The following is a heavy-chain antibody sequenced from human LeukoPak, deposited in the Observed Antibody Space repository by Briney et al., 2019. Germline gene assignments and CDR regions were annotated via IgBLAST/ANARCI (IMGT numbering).Heavy chain of an antibody. D-gene: IGHD2-2*01. CDR2: ISGSGGST. V-gene: IGHV3-23*01. CDR3: ARDSYQLPSIAFDI. CDR1: GFTFSSYA. Sequence: GGSLRLSCAASGFTFSSYAMSWVRQAPGKGLEWVSAISGSGGSTYYADSVKGRFTISRDNSKNTLYLQMDSLRAEDTGVYYCARDSYQLPSIAFDIWGQGTMVTVSS. J-gene: IGHJ3*02.